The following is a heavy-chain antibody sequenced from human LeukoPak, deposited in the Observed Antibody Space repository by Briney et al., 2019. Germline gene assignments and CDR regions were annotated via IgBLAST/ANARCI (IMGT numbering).Heavy chain of an antibody. CDR1: GFTFSSYG. J-gene: IGHJ6*02. CDR2: IWYDGSNK. D-gene: IGHD6-13*01. CDR3: AKDPRRRIAAAGGGRYYYYGMDV. V-gene: IGHV3-30*02. Sequence: GGSLRLSCAASGFTFSSYGMHWVRQAPGKGLEWVAVIWYDGSNKYYADSVKGRFTISRDNSKNTLYLQMNSLRAEDTAVYYCAKDPRRRIAAAGGGRYYYYGMDVWGQGTTVTVSS.